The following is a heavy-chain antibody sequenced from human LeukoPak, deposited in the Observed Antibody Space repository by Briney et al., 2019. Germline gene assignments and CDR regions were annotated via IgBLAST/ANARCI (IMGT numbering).Heavy chain of an antibody. V-gene: IGHV3-11*01. CDR1: GLTFSDHY. Sequence: GGSLRLSCAPSGLTFSDHYMSWIGQPPGKGLEWVSHMSSSDTTVSYADSVKGRFTISRDNAKNSLYLQMNSRRAEDTAVYYCARVMFNGDYGDWGQGTLVTVSS. J-gene: IGHJ4*02. CDR2: MSSSDTTV. D-gene: IGHD4-17*01. CDR3: ARVMFNGDYGD.